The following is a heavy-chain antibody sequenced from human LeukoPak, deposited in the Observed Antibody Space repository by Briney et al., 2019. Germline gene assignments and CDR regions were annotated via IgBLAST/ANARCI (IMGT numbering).Heavy chain of an antibody. CDR3: ARPTSRFSSGVDP. CDR1: GGSVSSGSYH. V-gene: IGHV4-39*01. CDR2: ISYSGST. Sequence: PSETLSLTCTVSGGSVSSGSYHWGWIRQPPGKGLEWIGTISYSGSTYYNPSLKSRITISVDTSMNQFSLDLSSVTAADTAVYYCARPTSRFSSGVDPWGQGTLVTVSS. J-gene: IGHJ5*02. D-gene: IGHD6-25*01.